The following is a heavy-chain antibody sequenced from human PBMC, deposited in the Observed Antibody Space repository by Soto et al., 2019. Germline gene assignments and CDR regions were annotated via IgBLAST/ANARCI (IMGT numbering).Heavy chain of an antibody. CDR2: IWYDGSNK. CDR3: ARDRGKIVVVPAAEFDY. CDR1: GFTFSSYG. D-gene: IGHD2-2*01. Sequence: PGGSLRLSCAASGFTFSSYGMHWVRQAPGKGLEWVAVIWYDGSNKYYADSVKGRFTISRDNSKNTLYLQVNSLRAEDTAVYYCARDRGKIVVVPAAEFDYWGQGTLVTVSS. V-gene: IGHV3-33*01. J-gene: IGHJ4*02.